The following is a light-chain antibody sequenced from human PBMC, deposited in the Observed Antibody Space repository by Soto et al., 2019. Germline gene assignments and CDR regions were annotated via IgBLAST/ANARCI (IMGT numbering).Light chain of an antibody. V-gene: IGKV1-39*01. CDR2: AAS. CDR3: QQSSNIPYT. CDR1: QTLSTD. J-gene: IGKJ2*01. Sequence: DIQMTQSPSSLSASVGDRVTITCRASQTLSTDLNWYQQNPGKAPKLLIYAASSLQSGVRSRFSGSGSGTDFTLTTSSLQPEDFATYYCQQSSNIPYTFGQGTKLEIK.